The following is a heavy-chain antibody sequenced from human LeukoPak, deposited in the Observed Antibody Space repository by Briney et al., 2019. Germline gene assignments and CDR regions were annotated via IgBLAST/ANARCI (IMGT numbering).Heavy chain of an antibody. CDR2: MRYDGNNK. CDR1: GFTFSSYG. V-gene: IGHV3-30*02. CDR3: AKEEGNTLGDY. Sequence: GGSLRLSCAASGFTFSSYGMHWVRQAPGKGLEWVAFMRYDGNNKYYADSVKGRFTISRDNSKNTLYLQMNSLRSEDTAMYYCAKEEGNTLGDYWGQGTMVTVSS. D-gene: IGHD7-27*01. J-gene: IGHJ4*02.